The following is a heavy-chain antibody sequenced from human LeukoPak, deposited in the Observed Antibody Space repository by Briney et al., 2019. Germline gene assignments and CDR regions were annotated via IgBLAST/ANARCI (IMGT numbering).Heavy chain of an antibody. D-gene: IGHD3-3*01. J-gene: IGHJ4*02. V-gene: IGHV4-59*12. CDR3: ARRFLEWLFEGWFDY. CDR2: IYYSGSA. CDR1: GGSISSYY. Sequence: SSETLSLTCTVSGGSISSYYWSWIRQPPGKGLEWIGYIYYSGSANYNPSLKSRVTISVDTSKNQFSLKLSSVTAADTAVYYCARRFLEWLFEGWFDYWGQGTLVTVSS.